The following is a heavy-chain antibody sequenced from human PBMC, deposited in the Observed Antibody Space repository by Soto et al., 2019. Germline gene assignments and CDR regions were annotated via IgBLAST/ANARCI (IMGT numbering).Heavy chain of an antibody. V-gene: IGHV3-23*01. CDR2: ISGSGGST. D-gene: IGHD6-6*01. CDR1: GFTFSSYA. J-gene: IGHJ6*02. CDR3: AKDRESQSSIAARPWGPYYYYGMDV. Sequence: GGSLRLSCAASGFTFSSYAMSWVRQAPGKGLEWVSAISGSGGSTYYADSVKGRFTISRDNSKNTLYLQMNSLRAEDTAVYYCAKDRESQSSIAARPWGPYYYYGMDVWGQGTTVTVSS.